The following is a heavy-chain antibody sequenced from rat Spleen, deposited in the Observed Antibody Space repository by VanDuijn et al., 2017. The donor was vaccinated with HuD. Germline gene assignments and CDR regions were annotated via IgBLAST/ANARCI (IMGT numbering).Heavy chain of an antibody. J-gene: IGHJ2*01. V-gene: IGHV5-17*01. D-gene: IGHD1-4*01. CDR3: AREAGIPFHYFDY. CDR1: GFTFSDYA. CDR2: IIYDGSST. Sequence: EVQLVESGGGLVQPGRSLKLSCAASGFTFSDYAMAWVRQAPKKGLEWVATIIYDGSSTYYRDSVKGQFTLSRDNAKSTLYLQMDSLRSEDTATYYCAREAGIPFHYFDYWGQGVMVTVSS.